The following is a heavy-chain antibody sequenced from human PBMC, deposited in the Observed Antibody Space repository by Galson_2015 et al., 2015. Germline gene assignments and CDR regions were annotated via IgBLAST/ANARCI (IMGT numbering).Heavy chain of an antibody. Sequence: SLRLSCAASGFTFSSYGMHWVRQAPGKGLEWVAVISYDGSNIYYADSVKGRFTISRDNSKNTLYLQMNSLRAEDTAVYYCARAMTTVRRWDAFEIWGQGTMVTVSS. D-gene: IGHD4-17*01. CDR3: ARAMTTVRRWDAFEI. J-gene: IGHJ3*02. V-gene: IGHV3-30*03. CDR1: GFTFSSYG. CDR2: ISYDGSNI.